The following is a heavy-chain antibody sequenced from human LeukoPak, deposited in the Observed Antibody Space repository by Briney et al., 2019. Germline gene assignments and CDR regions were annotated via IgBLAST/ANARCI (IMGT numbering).Heavy chain of an antibody. Sequence: GGSLRLSCAASGFSFSSYGMHWVRQAPGKGLEWVSVIYSGGSTYYADSVKGRFTISRDNSKNTLYLQMNSLRAEDTAVYYCAKVRVTYYYYGMDVWGQGTTVTVSS. CDR2: IYSGGST. J-gene: IGHJ6*02. CDR1: GFSFSSYG. CDR3: AKVRVTYYYYGMDV. V-gene: IGHV3-NL1*01.